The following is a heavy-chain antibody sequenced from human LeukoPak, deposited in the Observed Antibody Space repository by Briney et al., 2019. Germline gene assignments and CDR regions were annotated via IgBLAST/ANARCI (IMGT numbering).Heavy chain of an antibody. CDR2: IYDSGTI. CDR3: ATDSVGDTTAFDY. J-gene: IGHJ4*02. D-gene: IGHD1-26*01. Sequence: SETLSLTCTVSGGSISSSSYDWGWIRQARGKEVEWIGNIYDSGTIYYNPSLKSRVTISVDTSKNHLSLKLSSVTAADTAVYYCATDSVGDTTAFDYWGQGTLVTVSS. V-gene: IGHV4-39*01. CDR1: GGSISSSSYD.